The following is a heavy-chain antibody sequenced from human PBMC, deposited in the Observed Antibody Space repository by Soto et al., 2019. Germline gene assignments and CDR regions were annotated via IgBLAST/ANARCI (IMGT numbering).Heavy chain of an antibody. D-gene: IGHD6-6*01. CDR2: ISSTTNYI. CDR3: ARASEPLLSSFDY. CDR1: GFTFTRDS. Sequence: AGGSLRLSCAASGFTFTRDSMNWGRQAPGEGLEGVSSISSTTNYIYYGDSMKGRFTISRDNAKNSLYLEMNSLRAEDTAVYYFARASEPLLSSFDYWGQGTLVTVSS. J-gene: IGHJ4*02. V-gene: IGHV3-21*06.